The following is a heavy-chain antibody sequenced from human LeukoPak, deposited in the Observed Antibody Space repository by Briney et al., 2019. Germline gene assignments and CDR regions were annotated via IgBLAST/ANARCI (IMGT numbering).Heavy chain of an antibody. CDR2: IWYDGSNK. Sequence: GRSLRLSCAASGFTFSSHGMHWVRQAPGKGLEWVAVIWYDGSNKYNADSVKGRFTISRDNSKNTLYLQMNSLRAEDTAVYYCARDQGKGSGSYYGMDFWGQGSLVTVSS. J-gene: IGHJ4*02. V-gene: IGHV3-33*01. CDR3: ARDQGKGSGSYYGMDF. CDR1: GFTFSSHG. D-gene: IGHD3-10*01.